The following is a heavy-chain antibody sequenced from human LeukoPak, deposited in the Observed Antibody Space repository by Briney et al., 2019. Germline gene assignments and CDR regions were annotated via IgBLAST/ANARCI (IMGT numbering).Heavy chain of an antibody. CDR3: ARRAGDYYDSSGYYFFDY. CDR1: GFTFSSYW. D-gene: IGHD3-22*01. V-gene: IGHV3-7*01. CDR2: IKQDGSEK. J-gene: IGHJ4*02. Sequence: GGSLRLFCAASGFTFSSYWMSWVRQATGKGLEWVANIKQDGSEKYYVDSVKGRFTISRDNAKNSLYLQMNSLRAEDTAVYYCARRAGDYYDSSGYYFFDYWGQGTLVTVSS.